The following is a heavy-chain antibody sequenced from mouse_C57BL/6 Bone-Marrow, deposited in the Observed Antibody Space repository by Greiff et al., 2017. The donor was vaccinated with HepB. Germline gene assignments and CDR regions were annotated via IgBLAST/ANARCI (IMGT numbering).Heavy chain of an antibody. Sequence: QVQLKQSGPGLVQPSQSLSITCTVSGFSLTSYGVHWVRQSPGKGLEWLGVIWSGGSTDYNAAFISRLSISKDNSKSQVFFKMNSLQADDTAIYYCARCYYDRYSFDVWGTGTTVTVSS. J-gene: IGHJ1*03. V-gene: IGHV2-2*01. CDR2: IWSGGST. D-gene: IGHD2-14*01. CDR1: GFSLTSYG. CDR3: ARCYYDRYSFDV.